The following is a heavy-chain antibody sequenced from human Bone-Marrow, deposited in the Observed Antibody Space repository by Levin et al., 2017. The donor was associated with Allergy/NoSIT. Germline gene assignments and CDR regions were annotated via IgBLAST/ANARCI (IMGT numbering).Heavy chain of an antibody. V-gene: IGHV3-9*01. J-gene: IGHJ6*02. CDR1: GFTFTDYA. Sequence: GGSLRLSCAASGFTFTDYAIHWIRQAPGGGLEWVSGVSWNSGTIGYADSVKGRFTISRDNAKNSLYLQMNSLRTEDTALYFCARHKDYGGNGYYYYGMDVWGQGTTVTVSS. CDR2: VSWNSGTI. D-gene: IGHD4-23*01. CDR3: ARHKDYGGNGYYYYGMDV.